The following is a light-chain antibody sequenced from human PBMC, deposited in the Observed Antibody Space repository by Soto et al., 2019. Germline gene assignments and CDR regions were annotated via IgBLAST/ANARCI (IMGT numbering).Light chain of an antibody. Sequence: QSVLTQPPSASGTPGQRVSISCSGSNSNIASNSVSWYQQLPRTSPKLIIYRNDQRPAGVTDRFSASKSGSSASLAISGLRSEDEADYHCATWDGSLSGPVFGGGTKLTVL. CDR2: RND. CDR1: NSNIASNS. CDR3: ATWDGSLSGPV. J-gene: IGLJ2*01. V-gene: IGLV1-47*01.